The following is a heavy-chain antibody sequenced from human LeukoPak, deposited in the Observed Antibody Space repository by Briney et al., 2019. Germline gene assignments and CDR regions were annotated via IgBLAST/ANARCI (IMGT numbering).Heavy chain of an antibody. CDR2: ISSSSSTI. D-gene: IGHD1-26*01. J-gene: IGHJ4*02. Sequence: PGGSLRLSCAASGFTFSSYSMNWVRQAPGKGLEWVSYISSSSSTIYYADSVKGRFTISRDNAKNSLYLQMNSLRAEDTAVYYCARDGSGSYGVRYFDYWGQGTLVTVSS. CDR1: GFTFSSYS. V-gene: IGHV3-48*04. CDR3: ARDGSGSYGVRYFDY.